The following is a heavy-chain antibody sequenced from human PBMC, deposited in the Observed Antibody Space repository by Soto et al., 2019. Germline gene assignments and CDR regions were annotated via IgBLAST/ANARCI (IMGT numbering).Heavy chain of an antibody. CDR2: ISYDGSNK. Sequence: QVQLVESGGGVVQPGRSLRLSCAASGFTFSSYGMHWVRQAPGKGLEWVAVISYDGSNKYYADSVKSRFTISRDNSKNTLYLQMNSLRAEDTAVYYCAKYLGYSSSSPDYWGQGTLVTVSS. CDR3: AKYLGYSSSSPDY. D-gene: IGHD6-13*01. V-gene: IGHV3-30*18. J-gene: IGHJ4*02. CDR1: GFTFSSYG.